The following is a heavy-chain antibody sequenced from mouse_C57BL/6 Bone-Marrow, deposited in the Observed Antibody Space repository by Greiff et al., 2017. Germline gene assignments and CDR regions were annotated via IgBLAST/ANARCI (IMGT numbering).Heavy chain of an antibody. V-gene: IGHV1-81*01. Sequence: VQLQQSGAELARPGAPVKLSCKASGYTFTSYGISWVKQRTGQGLEWIGEIYPRSGNTYYNEKFKGKGTLTADKSSSTAYMELRSLTSEDSAVYFCARNYGSGYWYFDVWGTGTTVTVSS. CDR2: IYPRSGNT. J-gene: IGHJ1*03. CDR1: GYTFTSYG. D-gene: IGHD1-1*01. CDR3: ARNYGSGYWYFDV.